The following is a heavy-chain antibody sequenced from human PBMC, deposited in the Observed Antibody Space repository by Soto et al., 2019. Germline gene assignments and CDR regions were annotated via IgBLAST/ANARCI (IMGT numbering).Heavy chain of an antibody. J-gene: IGHJ4*02. CDR2: IKQDGSET. CDR3: AKDISGRHYRQDS. V-gene: IGHV3-7*03. D-gene: IGHD1-26*01. CDR1: GFTFSTYW. Sequence: GGSLRLSCAASGFTFSTYWMSWVRQAPGKGLEWVAIIKQDGSETYYVDSVKGRFTISRDNNKDTLYLQMNSLRAEDSAIYYCAKDISGRHYRQDSWGQGTLVTVS.